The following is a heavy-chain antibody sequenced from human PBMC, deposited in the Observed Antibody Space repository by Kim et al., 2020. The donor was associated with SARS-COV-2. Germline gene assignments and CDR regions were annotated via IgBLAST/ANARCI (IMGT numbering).Heavy chain of an antibody. CDR2: IKHDGSEK. Sequence: GGSLRLSRAASGFTFSKSWMYLVRQTPGKGLEWVANIKHDGSEKFYLDSVRGLFTIARDNGKKSVYLRMDSLRAGDTAVYYCVKDPHLTIDIPEFFPRWGQGTLVSVSS. CDR1: GFTFSKSW. V-gene: IGHV3-7*03. J-gene: IGHJ1*01. D-gene: IGHD4-4*01. CDR3: VKDPHLTIDIPEFFPR.